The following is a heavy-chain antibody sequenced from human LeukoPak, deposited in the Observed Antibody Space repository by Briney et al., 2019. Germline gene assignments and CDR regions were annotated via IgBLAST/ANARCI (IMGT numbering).Heavy chain of an antibody. Sequence: GASVTVSCKASGYTFTSSGISWVRQATGQGLEWMGWISAYNGNTNYAQKLQGRVTMTTDTSTSTAYMELRSLRSDDTAVYYCARTICTNGVCYAQSDYWGQGTLVTVSS. CDR1: GYTFTSSG. J-gene: IGHJ4*02. V-gene: IGHV1-18*01. CDR2: ISAYNGNT. CDR3: ARTICTNGVCYAQSDY. D-gene: IGHD2-8*01.